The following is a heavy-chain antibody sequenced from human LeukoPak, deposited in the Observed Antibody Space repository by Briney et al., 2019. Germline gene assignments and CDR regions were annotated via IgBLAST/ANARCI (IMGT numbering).Heavy chain of an antibody. CDR3: ANRPGHYFDY. Sequence: GGSPRLSCAASGFTFSSYAMSWVRQAPGKGLEWVSPFGGSGRTYYADSVKGRFTISRDNSKNTLYLQMNSLRAEDTAVYYCANRPGHYFDYWGQGTLVTVSS. D-gene: IGHD3-10*01. V-gene: IGHV3-23*01. J-gene: IGHJ4*02. CDR1: GFTFSSYA. CDR2: FGGSGRT.